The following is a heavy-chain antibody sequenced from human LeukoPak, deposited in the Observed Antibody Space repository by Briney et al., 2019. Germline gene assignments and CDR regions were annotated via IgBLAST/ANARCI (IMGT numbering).Heavy chain of an antibody. D-gene: IGHD3-10*01. J-gene: IGHJ5*02. CDR2: IGASGGST. Sequence: QPGGSLRLSCATSGFTFSSYAMSWVRQAPGKGLEWVSGIGASGGSTYYADSVKGRFTISRDNAKNTLYLQMNSLRAEDTAVYYCARGRPYGHEYPWGQGTLVTVSS. CDR1: GFTFSSYA. CDR3: ARGRPYGHEYP. V-gene: IGHV3-23*01.